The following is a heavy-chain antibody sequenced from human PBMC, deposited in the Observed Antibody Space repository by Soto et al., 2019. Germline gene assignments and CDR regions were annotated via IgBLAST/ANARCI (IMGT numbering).Heavy chain of an antibody. Sequence: SETLSLTCSVSDGSISSSSYYWGWIRQPPGKGLEWIGSIYYSGSTYYNPSLKSRVTISVDTSKNQFSLKLSSVTAADTAVYYCARGTYYYGSGSYSWFDPWGQGTLVTVS. J-gene: IGHJ5*02. CDR1: DGSISSSSYY. V-gene: IGHV4-39*01. CDR3: ARGTYYYGSGSYSWFDP. D-gene: IGHD3-10*01. CDR2: IYYSGST.